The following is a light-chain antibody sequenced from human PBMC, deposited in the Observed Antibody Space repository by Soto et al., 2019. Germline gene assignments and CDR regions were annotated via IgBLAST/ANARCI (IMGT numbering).Light chain of an antibody. V-gene: IGKV1-33*01. CDR1: QDISNY. CDR3: QQYDNLPYT. J-gene: IGKJ2*01. Sequence: DIQMTQSPSSLSASVGDRVTITFQASQDISNYLNWYQQKPGKAPKLLIYGASNLETGVPSRFSGSGSGTDFTFTISSLQPEDIATYYCQQYDNLPYTFGQGTKLEIK. CDR2: GAS.